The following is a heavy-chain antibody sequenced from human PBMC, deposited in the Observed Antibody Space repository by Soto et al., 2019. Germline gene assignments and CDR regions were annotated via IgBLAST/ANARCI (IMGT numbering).Heavy chain of an antibody. V-gene: IGHV3-66*01. J-gene: IGHJ4*02. CDR1: GFTFSTYA. Sequence: GGSLRLSCAASGFTFSTYAMHWFRQAPGKGLEWVSVIYSGGSTYYADSVKGRFTISRDNSENTLYLQMNSLRAEDTAVYYCARTCSGGTCSFDYWGQGTLVTVSS. CDR3: ARTCSGGTCSFDY. CDR2: IYSGGST. D-gene: IGHD2-15*01.